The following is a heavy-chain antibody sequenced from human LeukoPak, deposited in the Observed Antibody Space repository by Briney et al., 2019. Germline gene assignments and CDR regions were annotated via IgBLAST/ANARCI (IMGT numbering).Heavy chain of an antibody. CDR3: AKDLGTTEKRPDAFDI. CDR1: GFTFSSYW. D-gene: IGHD4-17*01. V-gene: IGHV3-7*01. CDR2: IKQDGSEK. J-gene: IGHJ3*02. Sequence: GGSLRLSCAASGFTFSSYWMSWVRQAPGKGLEWVANIKQDGSEKYYVDSVKGRFTISRDNAKNSLYLQMNSLRAEDTAVYYCAKDLGTTEKRPDAFDIWGQGTMVTVSS.